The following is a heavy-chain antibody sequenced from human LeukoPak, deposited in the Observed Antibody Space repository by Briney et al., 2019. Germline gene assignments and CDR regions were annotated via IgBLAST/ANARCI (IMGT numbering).Heavy chain of an antibody. CDR3: AKVHGWGRQLGYYFDY. CDR2: ISYGETEK. J-gene: IGHJ4*02. D-gene: IGHD2-15*01. CDR1: GFTFSNYG. Sequence: PGRSLRLSCEPHGFTFSNYGMHWVRQPPGKGLEWVAFISYGETEKKYADSVKGRFAISRDDSKNTLFLQMNSLRDEDTAMYYCAKVHGWGRQLGYYFDYWGQGTLVTVSS. V-gene: IGHV3-33*06.